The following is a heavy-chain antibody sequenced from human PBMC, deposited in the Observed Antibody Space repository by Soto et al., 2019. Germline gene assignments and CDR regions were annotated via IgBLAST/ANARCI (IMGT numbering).Heavy chain of an antibody. CDR1: GFTFRSYA. V-gene: IGHV3-30-3*01. CDR2: ISYDGSNK. D-gene: IGHD2-15*01. CDR3: ARGDREDIAVVVGVRPGEYGADV. Sequence: GGSLRLSCAASGFTFRSYAMHWVRQAPGKGLECMAVISYDGSNKFYRDSVKGRFTISRDNSKNTLYLQINSLRYEDTAVYYCARGDREDIAVVVGVRPGEYGADVWGQGTTVTVSS. J-gene: IGHJ6*02.